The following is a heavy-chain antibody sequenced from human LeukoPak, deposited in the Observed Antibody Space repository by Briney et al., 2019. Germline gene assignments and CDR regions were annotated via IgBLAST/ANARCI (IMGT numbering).Heavy chain of an antibody. V-gene: IGHV3-23*01. J-gene: IGHJ4*02. CDR3: AKSIAAADESPFDS. Sequence: GGSLRLSCAASGFTFSSYSMSWVRQPPARGLEWVSAISGSGDRTYYTDSVKERFTISRDNSEDTLHLQMNSLRAEDTAVYYCAKSIAAADESPFDSWGQGTLVTVSS. D-gene: IGHD6-13*01. CDR2: ISGSGDRT. CDR1: GFTFSSYS.